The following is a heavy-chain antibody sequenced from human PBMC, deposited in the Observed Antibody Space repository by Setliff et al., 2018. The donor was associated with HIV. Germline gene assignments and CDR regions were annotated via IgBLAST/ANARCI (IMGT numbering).Heavy chain of an antibody. CDR3: AKKTAAYTSGSWLHY. CDR2: ISSSASTL. D-gene: IGHD3-10*01. V-gene: IGHV3-48*01. Sequence: GGSLRLSCAASGFTFSRFNMNWVRQAPGKGLECISYISSSASTLYYADSVKGRFTISRDNAKNSVYLQMNSLRADDTAVYYCAKKTAAYTSGSWLHYWGQGTLVTVSS. J-gene: IGHJ4*02. CDR1: GFTFSRFN.